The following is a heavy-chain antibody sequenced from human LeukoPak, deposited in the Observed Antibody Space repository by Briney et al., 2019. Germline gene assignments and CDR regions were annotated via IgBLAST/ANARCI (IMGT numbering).Heavy chain of an antibody. Sequence: GGSLRLSCAASGNYWMHWVRQAPGKGLVWVSHINGDGSWTTYADSVKGRFTISKDNTKNTVYLQMNNLRAEDTAVYYCVSFYETYWGRGTLVTVSS. D-gene: IGHD2-2*01. J-gene: IGHJ4*02. CDR3: VSFYETY. CDR1: GNYW. V-gene: IGHV3-74*01. CDR2: INGDGSWT.